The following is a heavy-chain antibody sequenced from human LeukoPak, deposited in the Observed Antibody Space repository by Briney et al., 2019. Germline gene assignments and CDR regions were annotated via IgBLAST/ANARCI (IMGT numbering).Heavy chain of an antibody. J-gene: IGHJ4*02. V-gene: IGHV1-18*01. CDR2: ISAYNGNT. CDR1: GGTFSSYA. CDR3: ARRGGRYCSPTSCPPFDY. Sequence: GASVKVSCKASGGTFSSYAISWVRQAPGQGLEWIGWISAYNGNTNYAQKLQGRVTMTTDTSTTTAYMELRSLRSDDTAVYYCARRGGRYCSPTSCPPFDYWGQGTLVTVSS. D-gene: IGHD2-2*01.